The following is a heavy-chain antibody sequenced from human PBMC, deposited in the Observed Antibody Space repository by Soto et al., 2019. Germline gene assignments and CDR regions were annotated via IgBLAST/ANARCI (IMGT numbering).Heavy chain of an antibody. J-gene: IGHJ6*02. Sequence: SETLSLTCTVSGGSISSSSYYWGWIRQPPGKGLEWIGSIYYSGSTYYNPSLKSRVTISVDTSKNQSSLKLSSVTAADTAVYYCARSYYYGMDVWGQGTTVTVSS. CDR1: GGSISSSSYY. CDR2: IYYSGST. V-gene: IGHV4-39*01. CDR3: ARSYYYGMDV.